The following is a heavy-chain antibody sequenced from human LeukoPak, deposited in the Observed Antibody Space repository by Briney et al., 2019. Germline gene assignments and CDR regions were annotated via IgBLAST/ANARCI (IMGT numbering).Heavy chain of an antibody. CDR3: ARDRSSRY. CDR1: GGSISSYY. J-gene: IGHJ4*02. Sequence: PSETLSLTCTVSGGSISSYYWSWIRQPPGKGLEWIGYIYYSGSTNYNPSLKSRVTISVDTSKNQFSLKLSSVTAADTAVYYCARDRSSRYWGQGTLVTVSS. CDR2: IYYSGST. V-gene: IGHV4-59*01. D-gene: IGHD6-13*01.